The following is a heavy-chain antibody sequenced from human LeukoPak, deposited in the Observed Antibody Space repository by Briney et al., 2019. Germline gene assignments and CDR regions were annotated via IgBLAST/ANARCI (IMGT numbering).Heavy chain of an antibody. V-gene: IGHV3-74*01. CDR2: IKTDGSST. J-gene: IGHJ5*01. CDR1: GFTFSNYW. D-gene: IGHD3-10*01. Sequence: GGSLRLSCAASGFTFSNYWMHWVRPVPEKALMWVSRIKTDGSSTSYAASVKGRFTISRDNSKNTLYLQMNSLRAEDTAVHYCARARRSGGITLIRGVKDRGWFDSWGQGTLVTVSS. CDR3: ARARRSGGITLIRGVKDRGWFDS.